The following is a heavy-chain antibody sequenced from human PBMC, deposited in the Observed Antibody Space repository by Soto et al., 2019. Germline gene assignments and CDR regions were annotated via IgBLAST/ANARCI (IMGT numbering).Heavy chain of an antibody. CDR2: TRNKANSYTT. Sequence: PGGSLRLSCAASGFTFSDHYMDWVRQAPGKGLEWVGRTRNKANSYTTEYAASVKGRFTISRDDSKNSLYLQMNSLKTEDTAVYYCAKVILPAAPLQYFQHWGQGTLVTVSS. D-gene: IGHD2-2*01. J-gene: IGHJ1*01. V-gene: IGHV3-72*01. CDR3: AKVILPAAPLQYFQH. CDR1: GFTFSDHY.